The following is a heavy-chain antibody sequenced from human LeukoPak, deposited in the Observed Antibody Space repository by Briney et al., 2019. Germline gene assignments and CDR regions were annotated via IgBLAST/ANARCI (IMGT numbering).Heavy chain of an antibody. D-gene: IGHD4-11*01. J-gene: IGHJ6*04. CDR3: ARDRSYIMDV. Sequence: GGSLRPSCAASGFSFSPYWMHWVRQAPGKGLVWVSLIKSDGSSTTYADSVKGRFTISRDNAKNTLYLQMNSLRAEDTAVYYCARDRSYIMDVWGKGTTVTVSS. CDR1: GFSFSPYW. CDR2: IKSDGSST. V-gene: IGHV3-74*01.